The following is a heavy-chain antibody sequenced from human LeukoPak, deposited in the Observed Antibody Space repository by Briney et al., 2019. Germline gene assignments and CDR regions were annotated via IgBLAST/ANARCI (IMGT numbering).Heavy chain of an antibody. D-gene: IGHD2-15*01. CDR1: GFDFSSHA. CDR2: VSGSGGGT. CDR3: AKTRGYCSGGSCYQDY. Sequence: GGSLRLSCVASGFDFSSHAMTWVRQAPGKGLEWVSAVSGSGGGTYYADSVKGRFTISRDNSKNTLCLQMNSLRAEDTAVYYCAKTRGYCSGGSCYQDYWGQGTLVTVSS. J-gene: IGHJ4*02. V-gene: IGHV3-23*01.